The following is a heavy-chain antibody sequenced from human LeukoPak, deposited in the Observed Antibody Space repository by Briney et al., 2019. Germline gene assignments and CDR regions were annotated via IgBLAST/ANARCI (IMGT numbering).Heavy chain of an antibody. CDR2: FDPEDGET. J-gene: IGHJ5*02. V-gene: IGHV1-24*01. CDR1: GYTLTELS. CDR3: ATLKGVRSHNWFDP. Sequence: ASVKVSCKVSGYTLTELSMHWVRQAPGKGLEWMGGFDPEDGETIYAQKFQGRVTMTEDTSTDTAYMGLSSLRSEDTAVYYCATLKGVRSHNWFDPWGQGTLVTVSS. D-gene: IGHD3-3*01.